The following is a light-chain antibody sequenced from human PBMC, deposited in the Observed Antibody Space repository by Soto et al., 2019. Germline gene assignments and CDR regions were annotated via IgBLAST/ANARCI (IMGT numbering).Light chain of an antibody. CDR2: DTS. V-gene: IGKV3-11*01. CDR3: QQRQYWPPIT. CDR1: QSVSSY. J-gene: IGKJ1*01. Sequence: EIVLTQSPATLSLSPGERVTLSCRASQSVSSYLAWYQQKPGQAPRLLIYDTSNRATGIPARFSGSGSGTDFTLTISSLEPEDFAIYYCQQRQYWPPITFGQGTKVDIK.